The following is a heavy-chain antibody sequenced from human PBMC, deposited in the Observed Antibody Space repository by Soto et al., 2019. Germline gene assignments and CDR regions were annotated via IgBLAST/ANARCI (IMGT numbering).Heavy chain of an antibody. CDR1: GGSFSGYY. V-gene: IGHV4-34*01. CDR3: ARGHSSSWYRRIGGDYFDY. J-gene: IGHJ4*02. Sequence: QVQLQQWGAGLLKPSETLSLTCAVYGGSFSGYYWSWIRQPPGKGLEWIGEINHSGSTNYNPSLKSRVTISVDTSKNQFSLKLSSVTAADTAVYYCARGHSSSWYRRIGGDYFDYWGQGTLVTVSS. D-gene: IGHD6-13*01. CDR2: INHSGST.